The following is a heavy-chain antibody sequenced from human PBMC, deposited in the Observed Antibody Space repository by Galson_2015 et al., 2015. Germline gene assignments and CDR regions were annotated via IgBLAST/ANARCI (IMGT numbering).Heavy chain of an antibody. D-gene: IGHD3-10*01. J-gene: IGHJ3*02. Sequence: SVKVFCKASGYTFTSYDINWVRQATGQGLEWMGWMNPNSGNTGYAQKFQGRVTMTRNTSISTAYMELSSLRSEDTAVYYCARGGSGVFGRAFDIWGQGTMVTVSS. CDR2: MNPNSGNT. CDR1: GYTFTSYD. V-gene: IGHV1-8*01. CDR3: ARGGSGVFGRAFDI.